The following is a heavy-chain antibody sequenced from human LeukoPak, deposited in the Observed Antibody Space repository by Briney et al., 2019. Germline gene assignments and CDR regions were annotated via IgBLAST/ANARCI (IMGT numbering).Heavy chain of an antibody. CDR1: RFSFSSFA. D-gene: IGHD5-18*01. J-gene: IGHJ4*02. Sequence: PGGSLRLSCAASRFSFSSFAMHWVRQAPGKGLEWVTVISADRNHKNYADFVKGRFTISRDNSNNTLSLQMNSLRAEDTAVYYCAKDRDSYGWVIDYWGQGTLVTVSS. V-gene: IGHV3-30*18. CDR2: ISADRNHK. CDR3: AKDRDSYGWVIDY.